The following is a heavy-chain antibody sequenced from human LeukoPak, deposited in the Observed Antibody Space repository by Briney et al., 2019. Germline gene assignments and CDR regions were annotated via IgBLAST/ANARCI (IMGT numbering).Heavy chain of an antibody. J-gene: IGHJ4*02. Sequence: PGGSLRLSCAASGFTFSNYGMSWVLQAPGKGLEWVSAISGNGDNTYYADSVKGRFTISRDNSKNTLYLQMSSLRAEDTAVYYCAKIGGYFDYWGPGTLVTVPS. CDR1: GFTFSNYG. CDR2: ISGNGDNT. V-gene: IGHV3-23*01. CDR3: AKIGGYFDY.